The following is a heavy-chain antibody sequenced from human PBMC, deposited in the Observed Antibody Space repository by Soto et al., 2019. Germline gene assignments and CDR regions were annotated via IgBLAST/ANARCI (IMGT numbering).Heavy chain of an antibody. Sequence: PGGSLRLSCAASGFTFSSYGMHWVRQAPGKGLEWVAVISYDGSNKYYADSVKGRFTNSRDNSKNTLYLQMNSLRAEDTAVYYCAKDLDPLYSSSPVFDYWGQGT. J-gene: IGHJ4*02. D-gene: IGHD6-6*01. V-gene: IGHV3-30*18. CDR2: ISYDGSNK. CDR1: GFTFSSYG. CDR3: AKDLDPLYSSSPVFDY.